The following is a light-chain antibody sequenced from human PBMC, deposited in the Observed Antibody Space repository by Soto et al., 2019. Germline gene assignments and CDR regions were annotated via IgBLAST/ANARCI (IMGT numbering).Light chain of an antibody. CDR3: QQRSNWPPIT. CDR1: RGISGN. J-gene: IGKJ5*01. V-gene: IGKV3-11*01. Sequence: IVMTQSPATLSVSPGERATVSCRASRGISGNLAWYQQKPGQAPRLLIYDASNRATGIPARFSGSGSGTDFTLTISSLEPEDFAVYYCQQRSNWPPITFGQGTRREIK. CDR2: DAS.